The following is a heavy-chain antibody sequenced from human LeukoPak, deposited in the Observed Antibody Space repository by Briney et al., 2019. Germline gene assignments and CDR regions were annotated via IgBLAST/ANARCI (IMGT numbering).Heavy chain of an antibody. Sequence: ASVKVSCKASGYTFTGYYMHWVRQAPGQGLEWMGWINPNSGGTNYAQKFQGRVTMTRDTSISTAYMELSRLRSDDTAVYYCAGLSLWSGYYLFDPWGQGTLVTVSS. J-gene: IGHJ5*02. D-gene: IGHD3-3*01. V-gene: IGHV1-2*02. CDR2: INPNSGGT. CDR1: GYTFTGYY. CDR3: AGLSLWSGYYLFDP.